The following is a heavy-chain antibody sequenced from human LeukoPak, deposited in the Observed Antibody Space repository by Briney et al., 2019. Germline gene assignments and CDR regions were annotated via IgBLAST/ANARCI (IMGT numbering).Heavy chain of an antibody. CDR2: INAGNGNT. Sequence: GASVKVSCKASGYTFTSYAMHWVRQAPGQRLEWMGWINAGNGNTKYSQEFQGRVTITRDTSASAVYMELSSLRSDDMAVYYCARVMRYSSGPLTDLLPYYFDYWGQGTLVTVSS. CDR3: ARVMRYSSGPLTDLLPYYFDY. CDR1: GYTFTSYA. J-gene: IGHJ4*02. V-gene: IGHV1-3*03. D-gene: IGHD6-19*01.